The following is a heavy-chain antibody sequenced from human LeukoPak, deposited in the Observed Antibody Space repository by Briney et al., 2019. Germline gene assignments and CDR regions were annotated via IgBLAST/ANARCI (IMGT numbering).Heavy chain of an antibody. CDR3: ARRTSSTSYLDY. Sequence: GGSLRLSCAASGFAFSSYAMSWVRQAPGKGLEWVSAISCSGGGTFYADSVKGRFTISRDNSMNTLYLQINSLRADDTAVYYCARRTSSTSYLDYWGQGTLVTVSS. D-gene: IGHD2-2*01. CDR2: ISCSGGGT. J-gene: IGHJ4*02. V-gene: IGHV3-23*01. CDR1: GFAFSSYA.